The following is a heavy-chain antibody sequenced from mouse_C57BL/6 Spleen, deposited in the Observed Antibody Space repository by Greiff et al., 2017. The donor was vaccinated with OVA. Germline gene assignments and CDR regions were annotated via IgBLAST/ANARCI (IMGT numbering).Heavy chain of an antibody. Sequence: SGAELVRPGASVTLSCKASGYTFTDYEMHWVKQTPVHGLEWIGAIDPETGGTAYNQKFKGKAILTADKSSSTAYMELRSLTSEDSAVYYCTRRFFDYWGQGTTLTVSS. CDR3: TRRFFDY. CDR1: GYTFTDYE. J-gene: IGHJ2*01. V-gene: IGHV1-15*01. CDR2: IDPETGGT.